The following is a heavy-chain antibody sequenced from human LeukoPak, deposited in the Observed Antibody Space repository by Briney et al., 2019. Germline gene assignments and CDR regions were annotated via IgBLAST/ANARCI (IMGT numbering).Heavy chain of an antibody. J-gene: IGHJ4*02. D-gene: IGHD3-3*01. CDR3: AKDQRDFWRGYYFDY. V-gene: IGHV3-23*01. Sequence: AGSLRLSCAASGFTFSSYAMSWVRQAPGKGLEWVSALSGSGGSTCYADSVKGRFTISRDNSKNTLYLQMNSLRAEDTAVYYCAKDQRDFWRGYYFDYGGQGTLVTVPS. CDR2: LSGSGGST. CDR1: GFTFSSYA.